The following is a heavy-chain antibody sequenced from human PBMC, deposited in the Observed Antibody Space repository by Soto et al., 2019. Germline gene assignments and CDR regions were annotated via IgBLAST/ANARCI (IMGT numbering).Heavy chain of an antibody. D-gene: IGHD5-12*01. CDR3: AGGYSAYPED. V-gene: IGHV3-30*03. Sequence: QVQLVESGGGVVQPGRSLRLSCAASGFTFSSHGMHWVRQAPGKGLEWVAVISYDGSNKYYVDSVKGRFTISRDNSKNTLYLQMNSLRGEDTAVYYCAGGYSAYPEDWGQGTLVIVS. J-gene: IGHJ4*02. CDR2: ISYDGSNK. CDR1: GFTFSSHG.